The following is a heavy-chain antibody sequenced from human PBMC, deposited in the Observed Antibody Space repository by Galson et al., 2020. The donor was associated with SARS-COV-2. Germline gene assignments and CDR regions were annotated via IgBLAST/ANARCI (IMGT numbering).Heavy chain of an antibody. CDR2: IYYSGST. Sequence: SETLSLTCTVSGGSISSSSYYWGWIRQPPGKGLEWIGSIYYSGSTYYNPSLKSRVTISVDTSKNQFSLKLSSVTAADTAVYYCARRRGSSYPPSYYSSGWYPMIFDYWGQGTLVTVSS. CDR1: GGSISSSSYY. J-gene: IGHJ4*02. CDR3: ARRRGSSYPPSYYSSGWYPMIFDY. D-gene: IGHD6-19*01. V-gene: IGHV4-39*01.